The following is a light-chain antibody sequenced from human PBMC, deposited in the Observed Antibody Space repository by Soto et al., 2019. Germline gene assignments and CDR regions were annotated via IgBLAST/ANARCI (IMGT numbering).Light chain of an antibody. CDR1: SGHSNYA. V-gene: IGLV4-69*01. CDR2: LNGDGSH. J-gene: IGLJ3*02. Sequence: QLVLTQSPSASASLGASVKVTCTLSSGHSNYAIAWHQQQPQKGPRFLMKLNGDGSHSKGDGIPDRFSGSSSGAERYLTISSLQSEDEADYYCQTWGTAVVFGGGTKLTVL. CDR3: QTWGTAVV.